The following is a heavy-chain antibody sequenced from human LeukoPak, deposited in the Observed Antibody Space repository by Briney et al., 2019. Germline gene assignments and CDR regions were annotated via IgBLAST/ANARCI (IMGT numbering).Heavy chain of an antibody. D-gene: IGHD1-26*01. CDR2: ILYSGST. CDR1: GGSISSSSAY. Sequence: SETLSLTCTVSGGSISSSSAYWGWIRQFPGKGLEWMGGILYSGSTYYIPSLKSRLTISADTSKNQFSLKLSSVTAADTAVYYCARDTGNFDVDYWGQGTLVTVSS. J-gene: IGHJ4*02. CDR3: ARDTGNFDVDY. V-gene: IGHV4-39*01.